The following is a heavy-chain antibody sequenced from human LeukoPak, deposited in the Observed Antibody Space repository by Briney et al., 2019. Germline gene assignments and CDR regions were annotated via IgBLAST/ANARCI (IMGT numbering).Heavy chain of an antibody. Sequence: ASVKVSCKASGYTFTGYYMHWVRQAPGQGLEWMGWINPTSGGTNYAQKFQGRVTMTRDTSISTAYMELSRLRSDDTAVYYCASPSVSDYGDYAFDYWGQGTLVTVSS. D-gene: IGHD4-17*01. CDR1: GYTFTGYY. CDR2: INPTSGGT. V-gene: IGHV1-2*02. CDR3: ASPSVSDYGDYAFDY. J-gene: IGHJ4*02.